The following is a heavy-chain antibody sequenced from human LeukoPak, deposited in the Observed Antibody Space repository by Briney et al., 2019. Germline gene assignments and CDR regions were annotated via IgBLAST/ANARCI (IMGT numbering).Heavy chain of an antibody. CDR1: GYTFTGYY. D-gene: IGHD3-10*01. CDR3: ARGPSITMVRGGQWYYYMDV. V-gene: IGHV1-2*02. J-gene: IGHJ6*03. CDR2: INPNSCGT. Sequence: ASVKVSCKASGYTFTGYYMHWVRQAPGQGLEWMGWINPNSCGTNYAQKFQGRVTMTRDTSTNTVYMELSSLRSEDTAVYYCARGPSITMVRGGQWYYYMDVWGKGTTVTISS.